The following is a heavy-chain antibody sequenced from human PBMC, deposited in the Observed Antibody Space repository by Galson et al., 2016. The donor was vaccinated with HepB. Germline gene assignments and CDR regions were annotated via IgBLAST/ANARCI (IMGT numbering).Heavy chain of an antibody. Sequence: SVKVSCKASGYTFTSYYMHWVRQAPGQGLEWMGIIDPSGGSTSYAQKFQGRVTVTRDTSTSTVYMELSSLRAEDTAVYYCARGTGTGGYFDHWGQGTLVTVSS. CDR1: GYTFTSYY. J-gene: IGHJ4*02. V-gene: IGHV1-46*01. D-gene: IGHD3/OR15-3a*01. CDR3: ARGTGTGGYFDH. CDR2: IDPSGGST.